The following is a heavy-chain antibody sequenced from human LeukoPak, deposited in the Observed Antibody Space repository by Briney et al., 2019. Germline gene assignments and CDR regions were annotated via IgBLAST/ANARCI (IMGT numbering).Heavy chain of an antibody. CDR1: GYNFNTYW. V-gene: IGHV5-51*01. CDR3: AKHNHGLTD. D-gene: IGHD1-1*01. J-gene: IGHJ1*01. Sequence: GESLKISCKDSGYNFNTYWIAWMRQMPGKGLEWMGIIYFGDSDTRYSPSFQGQVTISADKSIRTTYLQWRSLKASDTAIYYCAKHNHGLTDWGQGTLVTVSS. CDR2: IYFGDSDT.